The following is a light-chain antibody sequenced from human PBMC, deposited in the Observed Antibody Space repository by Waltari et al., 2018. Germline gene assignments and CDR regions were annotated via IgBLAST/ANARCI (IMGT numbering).Light chain of an antibody. CDR2: GSS. CDR3: QSYDTSLSVV. J-gene: IGLJ3*02. Sequence: QSVLTQPPSVSGAPGQRVTISCPGSGSNTGAGYDVHWYQQLPRAAPKLLIYGSSTRPLGVPDRFFGSTSGTSASLAITGLQAEDEADYYCQSYDTSLSVVFGGGTKLTVL. CDR1: GSNTGAGYD. V-gene: IGLV1-40*01.